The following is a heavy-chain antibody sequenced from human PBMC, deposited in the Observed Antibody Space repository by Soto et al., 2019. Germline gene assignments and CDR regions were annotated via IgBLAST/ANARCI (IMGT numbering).Heavy chain of an antibody. D-gene: IGHD6-13*01. J-gene: IGHJ6*02. V-gene: IGHV3-23*01. CDR3: AKSLATAVNYGLDG. Sequence: EVQLLESGGGLVQPGGSLRLSCGASGFTFSDNAMTWVRQAPGKGLEWVSSISDDGDSTYYADSVKGRFTISRDNSKNTLFLQMSSLGAEDTAVYYCAKSLATAVNYGLDGWGQGTSVTVSS. CDR2: ISDDGDST. CDR1: GFTFSDNA.